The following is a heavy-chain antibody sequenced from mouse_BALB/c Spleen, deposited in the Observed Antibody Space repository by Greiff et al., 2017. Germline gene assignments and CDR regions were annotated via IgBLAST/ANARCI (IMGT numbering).Heavy chain of an antibody. Sequence: EVKLQQSGPELVKPGASVKISCKASGYTFTDYNMHWVKQSHGKSLEWIGYIYPYNGGTGYNQKFKSKATLTVDNSSSTAYMELRSLTSEDSAVYYCARGYGYLFAYWGQGTLVTVSA. CDR2: IYPYNGGT. J-gene: IGHJ3*01. CDR3: ARGYGYLFAY. V-gene: IGHV1S29*02. D-gene: IGHD2-2*01. CDR1: GYTFTDYN.